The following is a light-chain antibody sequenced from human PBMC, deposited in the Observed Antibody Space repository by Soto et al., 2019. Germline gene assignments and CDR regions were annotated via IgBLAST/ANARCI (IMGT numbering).Light chain of an antibody. J-gene: IGKJ1*01. V-gene: IGKV1-5*03. CDR1: QSISSW. CDR3: QHYNSYWT. Sequence: DIQMTQSPSTLSASVGDRVIITCRASQSISSWLAWYQQKPGKAPKLLIYKASSLESGVPSRFSCSGSGTEFTLTISSLQPDDFATYYSQHYNSYWTFGQGTKVEIK. CDR2: KAS.